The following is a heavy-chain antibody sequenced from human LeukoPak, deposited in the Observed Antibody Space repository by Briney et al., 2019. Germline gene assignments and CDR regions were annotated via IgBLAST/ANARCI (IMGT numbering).Heavy chain of an antibody. CDR1: GYTFTSYG. CDR2: ISAYNGNT. V-gene: IGHV1-18*01. CDR3: ARVDSFDSSGYYSGEDY. J-gene: IGHJ4*02. Sequence: ASVTVSCKGSGYTFTSYGISWVRQAPGQGLEWMGWISAYNGNTNYAQKLQGRVTTTTDTSTRTAYMELRSLRSDDTAVYYCARVDSFDSSGYYSGEDYWGQGTLVTVSS. D-gene: IGHD3-22*01.